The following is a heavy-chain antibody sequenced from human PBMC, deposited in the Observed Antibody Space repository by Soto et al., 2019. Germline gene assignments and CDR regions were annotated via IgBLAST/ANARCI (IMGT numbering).Heavy chain of an antibody. V-gene: IGHV4-34*01. CDR2: INHSGST. Sequence: PSETLSLTCAVYGGSFSGYYWSWIRQPPGKGLEWIGEINHSGSTNYNPSLKSRVTISVDTSKNQFSLKLSSVTAADTAVYYCARGAIITMVRASGMDVWGQGTTVTVSS. CDR3: ARGAIITMVRASGMDV. J-gene: IGHJ6*02. CDR1: GGSFSGYY. D-gene: IGHD3-10*01.